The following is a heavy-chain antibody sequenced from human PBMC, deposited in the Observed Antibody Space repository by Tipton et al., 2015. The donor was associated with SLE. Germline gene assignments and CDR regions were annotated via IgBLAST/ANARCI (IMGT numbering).Heavy chain of an antibody. CDR2: INHSGSA. Sequence: LRLSCAVYGDSLSGYYWNWIRQPPGKGLEWIGEINHSGSASHNPSLKSRVTLSVDTSKNQLSLKLTSVTAADTAVYYCARGSVVADDFWGQGTLVTVSS. CDR3: ARGSVVADDF. CDR1: GDSLSGYY. D-gene: IGHD2-15*01. J-gene: IGHJ4*02. V-gene: IGHV4-34*01.